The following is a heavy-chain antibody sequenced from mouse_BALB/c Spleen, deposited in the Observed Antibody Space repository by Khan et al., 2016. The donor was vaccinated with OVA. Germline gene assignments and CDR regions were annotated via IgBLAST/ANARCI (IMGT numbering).Heavy chain of an antibody. CDR2: IYPFNDDT. V-gene: IGHV1S136*01. J-gene: IGHJ3*01. CDR1: GYTFTSYV. CDR3: APVGTYCVSFAY. D-gene: IGHD1-1*01. Sequence: VQLQQSGPELVKPGASVKMSCKASGYTFTSYVMHWVKQKPGLGLEWIGYIYPFNDDTKYNEKFKGKATLTSDKSSSTAYMELNSLTSEDSAVYYCAPVGTYCVSFAYWGQGTLVTVSA.